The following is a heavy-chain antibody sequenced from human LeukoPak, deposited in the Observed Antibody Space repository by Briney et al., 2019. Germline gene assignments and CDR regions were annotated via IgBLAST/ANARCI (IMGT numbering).Heavy chain of an antibody. J-gene: IGHJ4*02. Sequence: TGGSLRLSCAASGFTFSSYGMHWVRQAPGKGLEWVAVIWYDGSNKYYADSVKGRFTISRDNSKNTLYLQMNSLRAEDTAVYYCARGYCSGGSCYTRGYKDYWGQGTLVTVSS. D-gene: IGHD2-15*01. V-gene: IGHV3-33*08. CDR2: IWYDGSNK. CDR1: GFTFSSYG. CDR3: ARGYCSGGSCYTRGYKDY.